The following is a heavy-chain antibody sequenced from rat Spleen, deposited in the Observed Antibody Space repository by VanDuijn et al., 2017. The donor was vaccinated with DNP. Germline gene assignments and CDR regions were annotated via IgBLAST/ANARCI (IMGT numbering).Heavy chain of an antibody. Sequence: EVQLQESGPGLVKPSQSLSLTCSVTGFSITSNYWGWIRKFPGNKMEWIGHISYSGRTTFNPSLKSRISITRDTSKNQFFLQLNSVTTEDTATYYCARYYGYNFEGWFAYWGQGTLVTVSS. CDR3: ARYYGYNFEGWFAY. CDR2: ISYSGRT. V-gene: IGHV3-1*01. CDR1: GFSITSNY. D-gene: IGHD1-9*01. J-gene: IGHJ3*01.